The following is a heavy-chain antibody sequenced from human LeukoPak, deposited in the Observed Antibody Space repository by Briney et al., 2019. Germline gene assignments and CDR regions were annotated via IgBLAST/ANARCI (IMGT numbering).Heavy chain of an antibody. CDR2: ISGDGVST. Sequence: GRSLRLSCAASGFTFDDYAMHWVRQAPGKGLEWVSLISGDGVSTYYADSVKGRFTISRDNSKNSLYLQMNSLRTEDTALYYCAKDIDSGWWVPFDYWGQGTLVTVSS. CDR1: GFTFDDYA. D-gene: IGHD6-19*01. J-gene: IGHJ4*02. V-gene: IGHV3-43*02. CDR3: AKDIDSGWWVPFDY.